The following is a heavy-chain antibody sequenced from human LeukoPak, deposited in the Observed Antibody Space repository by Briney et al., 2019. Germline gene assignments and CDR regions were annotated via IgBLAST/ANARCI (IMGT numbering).Heavy chain of an antibody. J-gene: IGHJ3*02. CDR1: GFSFGSYW. Sequence: QPGGSLRLTCAASGFSFGSYWITWVRQAPGKGPEWVATIKHDGSEKNYVDSVKGRLTISRDNAENTLYLQMNSLRAEDTAVYFCARGNAHAFDIWGQGTMVTVSS. V-gene: IGHV3-7*01. CDR3: ARGNAHAFDI. CDR2: IKHDGSEK. D-gene: IGHD1-1*01.